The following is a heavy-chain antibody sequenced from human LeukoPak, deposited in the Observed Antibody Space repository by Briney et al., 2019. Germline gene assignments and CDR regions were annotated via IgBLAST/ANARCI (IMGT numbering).Heavy chain of an antibody. CDR1: EYSFTSYW. J-gene: IGHJ4*02. CDR2: IYPGDSDT. CDR3: ARQGRIAAAGTDY. Sequence: GESLKISCKGSEYSFTSYWIGWVRQMPGKGLEWMGIIYPGDSDTRYSPSFQGQVTISADKSISTAYLQWSSLTSSDTAMYYCARQGRIAAAGTDYWGQGTLVTVSS. V-gene: IGHV5-51*01. D-gene: IGHD6-13*01.